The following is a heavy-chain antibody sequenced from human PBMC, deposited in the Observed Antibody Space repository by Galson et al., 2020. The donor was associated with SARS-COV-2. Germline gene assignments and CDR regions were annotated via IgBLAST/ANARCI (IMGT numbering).Heavy chain of an antibody. CDR3: ARRTKLSQVGATSYFDY. Sequence: ASVKVSCKASGYTFSKYGISWVRQAPGQGLEWVGWISTHSGNTNYAQKFQGRVTMTTDTSTSTAYMELRSLGSDDTAVYYCARRTKLSQVGATSYFDYWGQGTLVTVSS. CDR1: GYTFSKYG. J-gene: IGHJ4*02. D-gene: IGHD1-26*01. V-gene: IGHV1-18*01. CDR2: ISTHSGNT.